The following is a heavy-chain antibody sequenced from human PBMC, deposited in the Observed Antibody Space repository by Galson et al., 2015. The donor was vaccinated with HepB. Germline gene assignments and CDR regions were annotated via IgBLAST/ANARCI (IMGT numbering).Heavy chain of an antibody. CDR2: ISYDGGNK. V-gene: IGHV3-30*18. J-gene: IGHJ3*02. Sequence: SLRLSCAASGFTFRSYGMHWVRQAPGKGLEWVAGISYDGGNKYYADSVKGRFTISRDNSKNTLYLQMNSLRVEDTAVYYCAKDVGCSSATCYSPYAFDIWGQGTMVTVSS. CDR1: GFTFRSYG. D-gene: IGHD2-2*02. CDR3: AKDVGCSSATCYSPYAFDI.